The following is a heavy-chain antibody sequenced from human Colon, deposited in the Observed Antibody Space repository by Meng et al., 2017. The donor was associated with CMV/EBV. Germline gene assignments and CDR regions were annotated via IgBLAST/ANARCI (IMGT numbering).Heavy chain of an antibody. CDR3: AHRRVGVDAFDV. D-gene: IGHD5/OR15-5a*01. J-gene: IGHJ3*01. CDR2: IYWDDDN. V-gene: IGHV2-5*02. Sequence: QFPLKGSGPTLVQPPQTLTLTCSFPGFSLTTGGEGVGWIRQPPGKALEWLGIIYWDDDNRYSPSLKGRITLSKDTSNNHVVFIMTNMDPVDTATYYCAHRRVGVDAFDVWGQGTMVTVSS. CDR1: GFSLTTGGEG.